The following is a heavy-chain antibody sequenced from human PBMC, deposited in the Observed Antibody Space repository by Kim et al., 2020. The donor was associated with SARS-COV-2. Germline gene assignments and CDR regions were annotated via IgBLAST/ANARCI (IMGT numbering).Heavy chain of an antibody. Sequence: VQGPFTITRDNSQNTLYLQMNSLRAEETAVYYCARDPHSSGWYKGLVDYWGQGTLVTVSS. V-gene: IGHV3-30*01. CDR3: ARDPHSSGWYKGLVDY. J-gene: IGHJ4*02. D-gene: IGHD6-19*01.